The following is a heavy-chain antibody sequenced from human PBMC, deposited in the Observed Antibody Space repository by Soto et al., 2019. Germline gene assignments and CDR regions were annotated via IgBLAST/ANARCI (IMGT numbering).Heavy chain of an antibody. V-gene: IGHV1-8*01. CDR3: AGGPPNWGFDF. J-gene: IGHJ4*02. Sequence: QVQLVQSGAEVKKPGASVKVSCKASGYTFTSNDINWVRQATGQGFEWMGWMSPKSGDTGYAQKFQGRVTMTRDTSISTAYTELSSLRSEDTAVYYCAGGPPNWGFDFWGQGTLVTVPS. CDR1: GYTFTSND. CDR2: MSPKSGDT. D-gene: IGHD7-27*01.